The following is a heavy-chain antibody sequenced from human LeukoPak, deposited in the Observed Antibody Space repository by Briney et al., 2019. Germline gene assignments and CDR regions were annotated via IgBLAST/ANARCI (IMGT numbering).Heavy chain of an antibody. Sequence: CLRLSCAASGFTFSSYGMHWVRQAPGKGLEWVAVIWYAGSNKYYADSVKGRFTISRDNSKNTLYLQMNSLRAEDTAVYYCAKVSRDGLVDLFDIWGQGKMVTASS. CDR1: GFTFSSYG. CDR2: IWYAGSNK. J-gene: IGHJ3*02. V-gene: IGHV3-33*06. D-gene: IGHD5-24*01. CDR3: AKVSRDGLVDLFDI.